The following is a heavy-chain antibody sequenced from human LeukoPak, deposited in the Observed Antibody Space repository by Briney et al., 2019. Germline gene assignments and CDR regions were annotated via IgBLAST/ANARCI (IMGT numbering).Heavy chain of an antibody. CDR2: IYHSGST. J-gene: IGHJ6*03. V-gene: IGHV4-38-2*02. D-gene: IGHD2-2*01. CDR1: GYSISSGYY. CDR3: ARGARYCSSTSCYLTTFYYYYMDV. Sequence: SETLSLTCTVSGYSISSGYYWGWIRQPPGKGLEWIGSIYHSGSTYYNPSLKSRVTISVDTSKNQFSLKLSSVTAADTAVYYCARGARYCSSTSCYLTTFYYYYMDVWGKGTTVTVSS.